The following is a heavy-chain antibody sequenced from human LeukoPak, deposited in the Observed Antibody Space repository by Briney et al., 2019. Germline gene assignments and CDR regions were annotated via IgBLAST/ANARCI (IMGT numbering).Heavy chain of an antibody. J-gene: IGHJ4*02. D-gene: IGHD2-2*01. CDR1: GGSISSGDYY. V-gene: IGHV4-30-4*01. CDR2: IYYSGST. CDR3: ARVYGTSCYDY. Sequence: SETQSLTCTVSGGSISSGDYYWSWIRQPPGKGLEWIGYIYYSGSTYYNPSLKSRVTISVDTSKNQFSLKLSSVTAADTAVYYCARVYGTSCYDYWGQGTLVTVSS.